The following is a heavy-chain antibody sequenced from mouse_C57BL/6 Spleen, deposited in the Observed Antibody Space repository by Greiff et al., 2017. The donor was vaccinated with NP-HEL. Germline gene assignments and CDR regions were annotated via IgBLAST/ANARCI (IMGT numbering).Heavy chain of an antibody. Sequence: VQLQQSGPELVKPGASVKISCKASGYTFTDYYMNWVKQSHGKSLEWIGDINPNNGGTSYNQKFKGKATLTVGKSSSTAYMELRSLTSEDSAVYYCAREDYYWGQGTSVTVSS. CDR3: AREDYY. CDR2: INPNNGGT. J-gene: IGHJ4*01. V-gene: IGHV1-26*01. CDR1: GYTFTDYY.